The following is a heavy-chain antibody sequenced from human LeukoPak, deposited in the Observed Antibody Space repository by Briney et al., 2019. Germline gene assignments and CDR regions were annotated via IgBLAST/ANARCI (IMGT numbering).Heavy chain of an antibody. D-gene: IGHD4-17*01. CDR1: GFTFSDYY. CDR2: ISSSGSTI. Sequence: PGGSLRLSCAASGFTFSDYYMSWIRQAPGKGLEWVSYISSSGSTIYYADSVKGRFTISRDNAKNSLYLQMNSLRAEDTAVYYCARDLYGDYAPPVYDYWGQGTLVTVSS. V-gene: IGHV3-11*04. J-gene: IGHJ4*02. CDR3: ARDLYGDYAPPVYDY.